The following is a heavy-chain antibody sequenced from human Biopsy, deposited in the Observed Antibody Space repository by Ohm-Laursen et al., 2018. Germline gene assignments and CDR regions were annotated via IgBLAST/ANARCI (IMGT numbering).Heavy chain of an antibody. V-gene: IGHV1-69*06. D-gene: IGHD3-22*01. CDR2: IIPLFGTT. CDR3: ARDTKWLASGPIDY. Sequence: SVKVSCKASGDSFTSYAIGWVRQAPGQGLEGMGGIIPLFGTTNYAQKFQGRVTITADKSTGTAYMDLSSPRSEDTAVYYCARDTKWLASGPIDYWGQGALVTVSS. J-gene: IGHJ4*02. CDR1: GDSFTSYA.